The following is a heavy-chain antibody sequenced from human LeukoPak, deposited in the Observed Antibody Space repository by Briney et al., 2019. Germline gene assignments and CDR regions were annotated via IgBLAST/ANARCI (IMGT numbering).Heavy chain of an antibody. Sequence: ASVKVSCRASGYTFSNSGVSWLRQAPGQGLEWMGWISAYNGNTNYAQKFQDRVAMTTDTSTNTAYMELRSLRSDDMAVYYCAKSIKVALSGAYFDPWGQGTLVTVSS. V-gene: IGHV1-18*03. CDR2: ISAYNGNT. J-gene: IGHJ5*02. CDR1: GYTFSNSG. D-gene: IGHD6-19*01. CDR3: AKSIKVALSGAYFDP.